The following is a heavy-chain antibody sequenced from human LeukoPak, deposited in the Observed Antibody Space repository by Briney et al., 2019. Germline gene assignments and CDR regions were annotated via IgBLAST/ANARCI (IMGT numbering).Heavy chain of an antibody. CDR3: ANTEVQMLISYYFDY. V-gene: IGHV3-23*01. Sequence: PGGSLRLSCAASGFTFSSYAMSWVRQAPGKGLEWVSAISGSGGSTYYADSVKGRFTISRDNSKNKLYLQMNSLRAEDTAVYYCANTEVQMLISYYFDYWGQGTLVTVSS. CDR1: GFTFSSYA. CDR2: ISGSGGST. J-gene: IGHJ4*02. D-gene: IGHD3-16*01.